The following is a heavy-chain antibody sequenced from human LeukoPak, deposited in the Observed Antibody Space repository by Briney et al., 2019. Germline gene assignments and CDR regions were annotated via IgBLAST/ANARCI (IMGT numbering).Heavy chain of an antibody. D-gene: IGHD2-15*01. CDR1: GGSLSSYY. CDR3: ARVVVAAGSNWFDS. Sequence: PSETLSLTCTVSGGSLSSYYWSWIRQHPGKGLEWIGYIYYTGSTNYNPSLKSRVTISVDTSKNQFSLKVSSVSAADTAVYYCARVVVAAGSNWFDSWGQGTLVTVPS. CDR2: IYYTGST. V-gene: IGHV4-59*01. J-gene: IGHJ5*01.